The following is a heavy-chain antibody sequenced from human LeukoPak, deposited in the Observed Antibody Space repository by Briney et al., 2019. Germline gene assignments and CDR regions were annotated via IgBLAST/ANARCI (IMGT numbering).Heavy chain of an antibody. V-gene: IGHV5-51*01. J-gene: IGHJ6*03. Sequence: GESLKISCKGSGYTFTSYWIGWVRQMPGKGLEWMGIIYPDDSDIGYSPSFQGQVTISADKSISTAYLQWSSLKASDSAMYYCARSYIAHHYMDIWGKGTTVTVSS. D-gene: IGHD6-13*01. CDR3: ARSYIAHHYMDI. CDR2: IYPDDSDI. CDR1: GYTFTSYW.